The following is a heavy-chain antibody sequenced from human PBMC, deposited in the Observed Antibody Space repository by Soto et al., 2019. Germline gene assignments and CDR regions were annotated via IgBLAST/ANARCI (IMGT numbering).Heavy chain of an antibody. J-gene: IGHJ5*02. D-gene: IGHD3-10*01. CDR3: ARGRSFSYDSTPPPMFDP. CDR1: GFAFITFD. CDR2: IGTLSDT. Sequence: GGSLRLSCAGSGFAFITFDIHWVRQAPGKGLEWVSGIGTLSDTFYAASVQGRFTISRQNAKNSVYLQMSSLRAGDTAFYYCARGRSFSYDSTPPPMFDPWGQGTLVTVSS. V-gene: IGHV3-13*01.